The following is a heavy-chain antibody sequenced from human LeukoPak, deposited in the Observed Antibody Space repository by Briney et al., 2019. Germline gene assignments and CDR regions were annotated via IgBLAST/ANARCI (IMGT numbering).Heavy chain of an antibody. CDR3: AREVIVVVTAIRKDNWFDL. D-gene: IGHD2-21*02. J-gene: IGHJ5*02. CDR2: IWYDGSNK. Sequence: GGSLRLSCAASGFTFSSYGMHWVRQAPGKGLEWVAVIWYDGSNKYYADSVKGRFTISRDNSKNTLYLQMNSLRAEDTAVYYCAREVIVVVTAIRKDNWFDLWGQGTLVTVSS. CDR1: GFTFSSYG. V-gene: IGHV3-33*01.